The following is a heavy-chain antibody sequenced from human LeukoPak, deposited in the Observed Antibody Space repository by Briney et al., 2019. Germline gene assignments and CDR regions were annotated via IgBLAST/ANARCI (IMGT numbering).Heavy chain of an antibody. D-gene: IGHD7-27*01. CDR2: IHTSGSA. V-gene: IGHV4-4*07. J-gene: IGHJ5*02. CDR1: GGSISGYY. Sequence: PSETLSLTCTVSGGSISGYYWSWIRQPPGKGLEWIARIHTSGSADYSTSLKSRVIMSVDTSKNQFSLRLTSVTAADTAVYYCARESTLGNWFDPWGQGTLVTVSS. CDR3: ARESTLGNWFDP.